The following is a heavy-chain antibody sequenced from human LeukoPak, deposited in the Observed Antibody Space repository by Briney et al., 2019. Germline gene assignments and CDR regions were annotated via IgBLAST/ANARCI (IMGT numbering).Heavy chain of an antibody. Sequence: GASVKVSCKASGYTFTSYYMHWVRQAPGQGLEWMGIINPSGGSTSYAQKFQERVTITRDMSTSTAYMELSSLRSEDTAVYYCAARHCDFWSGYYYWFDPWGQGTLVTVSS. CDR3: AARHCDFWSGYYYWFDP. D-gene: IGHD3-3*01. CDR2: INPSGGST. V-gene: IGHV1-46*01. J-gene: IGHJ5*02. CDR1: GYTFTSYY.